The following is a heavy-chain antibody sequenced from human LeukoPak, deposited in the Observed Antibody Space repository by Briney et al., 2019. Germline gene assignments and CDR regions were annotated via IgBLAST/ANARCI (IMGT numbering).Heavy chain of an antibody. CDR3: TRRGYGY. J-gene: IGHJ4*02. CDR1: GFTFSSHW. V-gene: IGHV3-7*01. D-gene: IGHD5-18*01. Sequence: GGSLRLSCAASGFTFSSHWMSWVRQAPGKGLEWVANIKEDGSEIFYVDSVKGRFTISRDNAKNSLYLQMNSLRAEDTAVYYCTRRGYGYWGQGTLVTVSS. CDR2: IKEDGSEI.